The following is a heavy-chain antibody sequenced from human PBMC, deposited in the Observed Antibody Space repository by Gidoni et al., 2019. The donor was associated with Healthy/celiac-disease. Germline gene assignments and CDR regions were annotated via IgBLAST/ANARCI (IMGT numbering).Heavy chain of an antibody. CDR1: GGSFSGYY. J-gene: IGHJ4*02. CDR2: INHSGST. CDR3: ARRRNMVRGVGFGYFDY. V-gene: IGHV4-34*01. Sequence: QVQLQQWGAGLLKPSETLSLTCAVYGGSFSGYYWSWIRQPPGKGLEWIGEINHSGSTNYNPSLKSRVTISVDTSKNQFSLKLSSVTAADTAVYYCARRRNMVRGVGFGYFDYWGQGTLVTVSS. D-gene: IGHD3-10*01.